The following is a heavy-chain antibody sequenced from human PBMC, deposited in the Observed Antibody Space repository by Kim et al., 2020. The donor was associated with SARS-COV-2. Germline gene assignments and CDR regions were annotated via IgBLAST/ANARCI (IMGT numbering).Heavy chain of an antibody. D-gene: IGHD3-22*01. V-gene: IGHV3-30*04. J-gene: IGHJ6*02. CDR1: GFTFSSYA. CDR3: AREKQWLSPHYYYGMDV. Sequence: GGSLRLSCAASGFTFSSYAMHWVRQAPGKGLEWVAVISYDGSNKYYADSVKGRFTISRDNSKNTLYLQMNSLRAEDTAVYYCAREKQWLSPHYYYGMDVWGQGTTVTVSS. CDR2: ISYDGSNK.